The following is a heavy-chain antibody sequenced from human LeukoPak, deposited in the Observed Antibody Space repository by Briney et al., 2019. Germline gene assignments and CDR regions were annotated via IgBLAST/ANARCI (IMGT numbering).Heavy chain of an antibody. D-gene: IGHD2-15*01. V-gene: IGHV3-30*18. CDR1: GFTFNSYG. Sequence: GGSLRLSCAASGFTFNSYGMHWVRQAPGKGLEWVAVISYDGSNKYYADSVKGRFTISRDNSKNTLYLQMNSLRAEDTAVYYCAKNTGSGGSCLQHWGQGTLVTVSS. J-gene: IGHJ1*01. CDR3: AKNTGSGGSCLQH. CDR2: ISYDGSNK.